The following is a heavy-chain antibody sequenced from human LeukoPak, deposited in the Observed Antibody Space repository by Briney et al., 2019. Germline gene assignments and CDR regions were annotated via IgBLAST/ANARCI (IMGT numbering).Heavy chain of an antibody. Sequence: PSETLSLTCGVSDYSISSSYYWGWIRQPPGKGLEWIGSIYHSGGTSYNPSLSSRVTVSVDTSRNQFSLKLSSVTAADTAVYYCARQRYCSSSSCSFFDSWGQGTLVTVSS. CDR2: IYHSGGT. CDR3: ARQRYCSSSSCSFFDS. D-gene: IGHD2-2*01. CDR1: DYSISSSYY. V-gene: IGHV4-38-2*01. J-gene: IGHJ4*02.